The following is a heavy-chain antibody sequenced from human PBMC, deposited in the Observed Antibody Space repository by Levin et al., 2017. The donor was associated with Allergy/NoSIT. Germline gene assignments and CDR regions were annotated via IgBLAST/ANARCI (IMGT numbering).Heavy chain of an antibody. CDR1: GFTFGDYA. J-gene: IGHJ4*02. V-gene: IGHV3-49*05. CDR2: IRRRAYGGTT. Sequence: KSGGSLRLSCTASGFTFGDYAMSWFRQAPGKGLEWVGFIRRRAYGGTTEYAASVKGRFTISRDDSKSIVYLQMSSLKTEDTAVYYCSSDEFGSNILHYAGDYWGQGTLVTVSS. CDR3: SSDEFGSNILHYAGDY. D-gene: IGHD2/OR15-2a*01.